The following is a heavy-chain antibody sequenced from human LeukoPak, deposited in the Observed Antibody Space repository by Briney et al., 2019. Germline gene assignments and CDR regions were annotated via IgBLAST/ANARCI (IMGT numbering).Heavy chain of an antibody. V-gene: IGHV4-38-2*01. CDR3: ARRLYSSSYWYFDL. J-gene: IGHJ2*01. Sequence: SETLSLTCAVSGYSISSGYYWGWIRQPPGKGLEWIGSIYHSGGTYYNPSLKSRVTISVDTSKNQFSLKLSSVTAADTAVYYCARRLYSSSYWYFDLWGRGTLVTVSS. D-gene: IGHD6-6*01. CDR2: IYHSGGT. CDR1: GYSISSGYY.